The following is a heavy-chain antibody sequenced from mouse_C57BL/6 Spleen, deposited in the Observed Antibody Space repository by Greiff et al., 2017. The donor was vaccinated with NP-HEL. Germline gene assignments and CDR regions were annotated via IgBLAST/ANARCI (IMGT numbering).Heavy chain of an antibody. CDR2: ISSGGDYI. Sequence: EVKVVESGEGLVKPGGSLKLSCAASGFTFSSYAMSWVRQTPEKRLEWVAYISSGGDYIYYADTVKGRFTISRDNARNTLYLQMSSLKSEDTAMYYCTRDADGPYAMDYWGQGTSVTVSS. J-gene: IGHJ4*01. V-gene: IGHV5-9-1*02. CDR1: GFTFSSYA. CDR3: TRDADGPYAMDY. D-gene: IGHD2-3*01.